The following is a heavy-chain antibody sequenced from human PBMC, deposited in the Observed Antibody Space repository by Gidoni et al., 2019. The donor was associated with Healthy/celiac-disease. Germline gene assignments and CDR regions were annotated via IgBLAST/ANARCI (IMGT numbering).Heavy chain of an antibody. J-gene: IGHJ4*02. CDR2: IVVGSGNT. CDR3: AASRGYSYGSDY. V-gene: IGHV1-58*01. Sequence: QLQLVQSGPEVKKPGTSVKVSFQASGFTFTSSAVQWVRQARGQRLEWIGWIVVGSGNTNYAQKFQERVTITRDMSTSTAYMELSSLRSEDTAVYYCAASRGYSYGSDYWGQGTLVTVSS. D-gene: IGHD5-18*01. CDR1: GFTFTSSA.